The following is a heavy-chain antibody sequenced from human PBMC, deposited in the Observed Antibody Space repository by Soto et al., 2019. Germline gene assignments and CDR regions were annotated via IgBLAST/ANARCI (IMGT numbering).Heavy chain of an antibody. J-gene: IGHJ3*02. CDR1: GFTFSSYD. Sequence: HPGGSLRLSCAASGFTFSSYDMNWVRQATGRGLEWVSGISWNSGSIGYADSVKGRFTISRDNAKNSLYLQMNSLRAEDTALYYCAKDMSSGAGATPIHDAFDIWGQGTMVTVSS. V-gene: IGHV3-9*01. D-gene: IGHD1-26*01. CDR2: ISWNSGSI. CDR3: AKDMSSGAGATPIHDAFDI.